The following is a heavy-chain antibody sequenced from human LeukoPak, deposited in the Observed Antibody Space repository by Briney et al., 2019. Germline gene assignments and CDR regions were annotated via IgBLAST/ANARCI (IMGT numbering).Heavy chain of an antibody. CDR3: ARPLGYCSSTSCYNAFDI. Sequence: PSETLSLTCTVSGGSISSHYWSWIRQPPGKGLEWIGYIYYSGTTNYNPSLKSRVTISVDTSKNQFSLKLSSVTAADTAVYYCARPLGYCSSTSCYNAFDIWGQGTMVTVSS. CDR1: GGSISSHY. V-gene: IGHV4-59*11. CDR2: IYYSGTT. D-gene: IGHD2-2*02. J-gene: IGHJ3*02.